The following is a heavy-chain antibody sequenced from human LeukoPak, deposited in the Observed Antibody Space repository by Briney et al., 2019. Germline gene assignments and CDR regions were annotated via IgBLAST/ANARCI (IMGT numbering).Heavy chain of an antibody. V-gene: IGHV1-8*01. J-gene: IGHJ5*02. Sequence: ASVKVSCKASGYTFTSYDINWVRQATGQGLEWMGWMNPNSGNTGYAQKFQGRVTMTRNTSISTAYMELSSLRSEDTAVYYCARGDYDFWSGYYKGRLGSDPWGQGTPVTVSS. CDR3: ARGDYDFWSGYYKGRLGSDP. D-gene: IGHD3-3*01. CDR2: MNPNSGNT. CDR1: GYTFTSYD.